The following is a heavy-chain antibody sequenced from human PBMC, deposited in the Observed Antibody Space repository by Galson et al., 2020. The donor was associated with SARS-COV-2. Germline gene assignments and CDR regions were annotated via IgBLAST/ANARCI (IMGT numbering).Heavy chain of an antibody. CDR3: ARERRTITFGGVIVRDAFGI. CDR2: IYTSGST. D-gene: IGHD3-16*02. Sequence: SETLSLTCTVSGGSISSGSYYWSWIRQPAGKGLEWIRRIYTSGSTNYNPSLKSRVTISVDTSKNQYSLKLSPVTAADTAVYYCARERRTITFGGVIVRDAFGIWGQGTMVTVSS. CDR1: GGSISSGSYY. J-gene: IGHJ3*02. V-gene: IGHV4-61*02.